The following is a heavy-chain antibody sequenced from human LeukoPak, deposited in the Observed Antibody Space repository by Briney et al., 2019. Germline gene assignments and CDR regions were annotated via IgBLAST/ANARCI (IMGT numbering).Heavy chain of an antibody. Sequence: PGRSLRLSCAASGFTFSSYGMHWVRQAPGKGLEWVAVIWYDGSNKYYADSVKGGFTISGDNSKHQLYLQMNSLRAEDTAVYYLARQMTPDAFDIWGQGTMVTVSS. CDR2: IWYDGSNK. V-gene: IGHV3-33*01. CDR1: GFTFSSYG. CDR3: ARQMTPDAFDI. J-gene: IGHJ3*02.